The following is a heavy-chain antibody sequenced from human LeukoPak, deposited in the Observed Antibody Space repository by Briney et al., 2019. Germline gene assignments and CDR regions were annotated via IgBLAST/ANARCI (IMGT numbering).Heavy chain of an antibody. CDR3: ARDPVVVPAARGVRYFDL. CDR2: ISSSSSYI. CDR1: GFTFSSYS. J-gene: IGHJ2*01. Sequence: GGSLRLSCAASGFTFSSYSMNWVRQAPGKGLEWVSSISSSSSYIYYADSVKGRFTISRDNAKNSLYLQMNSLRAEDTAVYYCARDPVVVPAARGVRYFDLWGRGTLVTVSS. V-gene: IGHV3-21*01. D-gene: IGHD2-2*01.